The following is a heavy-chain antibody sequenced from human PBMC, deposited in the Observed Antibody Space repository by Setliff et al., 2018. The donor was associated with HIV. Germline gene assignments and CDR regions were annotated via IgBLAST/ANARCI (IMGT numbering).Heavy chain of an antibody. D-gene: IGHD2-15*01. Sequence: ASVKVSCKASGYTFTNSAMHWARQAPGQGLEWMGRVDPEDGETIYAEKFQGRVTITADTSTDTAYMELSSLRSEDTAVFYCARDRVAAKASSYDYWGRGTLVTVSS. CDR3: ARDRVAAKASSYDY. J-gene: IGHJ4*02. CDR2: VDPEDGET. CDR1: GYTFTNSA. V-gene: IGHV1-69-2*01.